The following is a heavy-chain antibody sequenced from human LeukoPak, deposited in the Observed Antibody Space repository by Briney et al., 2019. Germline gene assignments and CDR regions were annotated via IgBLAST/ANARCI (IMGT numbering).Heavy chain of an antibody. CDR1: GGSISSSN. Sequence: LSLTCAVSGGSISSSNWWSWVRQPPGKGLEWVAVISYDGSNKYYADSVKGRFTISRDNSKNTLYLQMNSLRAEDTAVYYCARAGEVAGTDYWGQGTLVTVSS. CDR2: ISYDGSNK. D-gene: IGHD6-19*01. V-gene: IGHV3-30-3*01. CDR3: ARAGEVAGTDY. J-gene: IGHJ4*02.